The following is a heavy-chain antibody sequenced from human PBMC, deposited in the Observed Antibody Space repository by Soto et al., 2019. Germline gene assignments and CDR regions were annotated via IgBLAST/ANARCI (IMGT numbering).Heavy chain of an antibody. CDR1: GFTFSSYA. V-gene: IGHV3-23*01. D-gene: IGHD5-18*01. CDR2: ISGSGDSA. CDR3: ALGYSFATFDP. Sequence: PGGSLRLSCAASGFTFSSYAMSWVRQAPGKGLEWVLGISGSGDSAYYADSVKGRFTISRDNSKNTLYVQMNSLRAEDTAVYYCALGYSFATFDPWGQGTLVTVSS. J-gene: IGHJ5*02.